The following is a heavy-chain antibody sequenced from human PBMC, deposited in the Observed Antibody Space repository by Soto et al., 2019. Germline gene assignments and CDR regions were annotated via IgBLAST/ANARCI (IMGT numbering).Heavy chain of an antibody. D-gene: IGHD4-17*01. CDR2: ISGSGGST. J-gene: IGHJ6*02. CDR3: AKEAATVTFYYYGMDV. V-gene: IGHV3-23*01. Sequence: GGSLRLSCAASGFTFSSYAMSWVRQAPGKGLEWVSAISGSGGSTYYADSVKGRFTISRDNSKNTLYLQMNSLRAEDTAVYYCAKEAATVTFYYYGMDVWGQGTTVTVSS. CDR1: GFTFSSYA.